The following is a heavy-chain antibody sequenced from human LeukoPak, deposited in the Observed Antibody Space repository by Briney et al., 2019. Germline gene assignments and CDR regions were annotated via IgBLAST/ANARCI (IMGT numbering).Heavy chain of an antibody. D-gene: IGHD3-3*01. CDR2: IRQDGSEK. Sequence: GGSLRLSCAASGFTFSNYRMSWVRQAPGKGLEWVANIRQDGSEKYYVDSVKGRFTISRDNAKKSLYLQMNSLRAEDTAVYYCARENVDYDFWSGYPNWFDPWGQGTLVTVSS. CDR3: ARENVDYDFWSGYPNWFDP. J-gene: IGHJ5*02. CDR1: GFTFSNYR. V-gene: IGHV3-7*05.